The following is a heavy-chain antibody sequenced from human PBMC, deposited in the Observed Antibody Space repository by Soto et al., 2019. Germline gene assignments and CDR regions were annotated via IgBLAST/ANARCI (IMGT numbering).Heavy chain of an antibody. D-gene: IGHD3-22*01. Sequence: QVQLQESGLGLVKPSQTLSLTCTVSGGSISSGGYYWSWIRQHPGKGLEWIGYIYYSGSTYYNPSLKSRVTISVDTSKNQFSLKLSSVTAADTAVYYCARFGYSTNIGIDYWGQGTLVTVSS. CDR2: IYYSGST. CDR1: GGSISSGGYY. CDR3: ARFGYSTNIGIDY. V-gene: IGHV4-31*03. J-gene: IGHJ4*02.